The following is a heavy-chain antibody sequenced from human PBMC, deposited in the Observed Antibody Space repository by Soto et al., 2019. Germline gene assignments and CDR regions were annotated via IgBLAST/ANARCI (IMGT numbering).Heavy chain of an antibody. CDR2: IYYSGST. CDR1: GGSISGHY. CDR3: ARHISGYYMSSYFDY. J-gene: IGHJ4*02. D-gene: IGHD3-10*01. Sequence: PSETLSLTCTVSGGSISGHYWSWIRQPPGKGLEWIGCIYYSGSTYYNPSLKSRVTISVDTSKNQFSLNLSSVTAADTAVYYCARHISGYYMSSYFDYWGQGILVTVSS. V-gene: IGHV4-59*08.